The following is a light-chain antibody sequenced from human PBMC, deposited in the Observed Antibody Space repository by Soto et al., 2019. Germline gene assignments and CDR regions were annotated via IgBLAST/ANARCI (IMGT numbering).Light chain of an antibody. Sequence: EIVLTQSPATLSLSPGERATLSCRASQSVSSYLAWYQQKPGQAPRLLIYDASNRATGIPARFSGSGSGTDFTLTISSLEPEDFAVYYCQQRMNWPLTFGQGTRREIK. CDR2: DAS. V-gene: IGKV3-11*01. CDR1: QSVSSY. J-gene: IGKJ5*01. CDR3: QQRMNWPLT.